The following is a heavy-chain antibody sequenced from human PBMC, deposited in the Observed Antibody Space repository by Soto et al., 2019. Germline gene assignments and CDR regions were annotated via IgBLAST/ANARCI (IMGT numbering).Heavy chain of an antibody. Sequence: ASVKVSCKASGYTFTNYGISWVRQAPGQGLEWMGWISAYNGNTNYAQKVQGGVTMTTDTSTSTAYMELRSLRSNDTAVYYCARANCSGGSCYVFDYWGQGTLVTVSS. CDR2: ISAYNGNT. CDR3: ARANCSGGSCYVFDY. D-gene: IGHD2-15*01. J-gene: IGHJ4*02. V-gene: IGHV1-18*01. CDR1: GYTFTNYG.